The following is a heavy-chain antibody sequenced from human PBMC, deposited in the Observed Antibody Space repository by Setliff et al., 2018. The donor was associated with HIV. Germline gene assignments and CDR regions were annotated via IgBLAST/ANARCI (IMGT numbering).Heavy chain of an antibody. Sequence: ASVKVSCKASGYTFTSYAISWARQAPGQGLEWMGWISAYNGNTNYAQKFQGRVTITTDESTTTAYMELRSLRSEDTAVYYCARETYYGSGSYLPTEYYYYYMDVWGKGTTVTVSS. CDR2: ISAYNGNT. D-gene: IGHD3-10*01. J-gene: IGHJ6*03. CDR3: ARETYYGSGSYLPTEYYYYYMDV. V-gene: IGHV1-18*01. CDR1: GYTFTSYA.